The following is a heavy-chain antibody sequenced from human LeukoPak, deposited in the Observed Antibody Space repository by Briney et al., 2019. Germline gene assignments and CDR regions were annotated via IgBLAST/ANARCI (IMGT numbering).Heavy chain of an antibody. D-gene: IGHD3-10*01. CDR2: IYYSGST. CDR3: ARLYSGTRPPDY. V-gene: IGHV4-39*01. J-gene: IGHJ4*02. CDR1: GGSISSSSYY. Sequence: SETLSLTCTVSGGSISSSSYYWGWIRRPPGKGLEWIGSIYYSGSTYYNPSLKSRVTISVDTSKNQFSLKLSSVTAADTAVYYCARLYSGTRPPDYWGQGTLVTVSS.